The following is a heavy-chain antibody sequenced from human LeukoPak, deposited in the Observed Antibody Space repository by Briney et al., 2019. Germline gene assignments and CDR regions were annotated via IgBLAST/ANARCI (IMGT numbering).Heavy chain of an antibody. J-gene: IGHJ4*02. CDR2: ISGSGGST. Sequence: GGSLRLSCAASGFTFSSYAMSWVRQAPGKGLEWVSAISGSGGSTYYADSVKGRFTISRDNSKNTLYLQMNSLRAEDTAVYYCAKVAARKGVLRYFDRHSSDGPLWGQGTLVTVSS. D-gene: IGHD3-9*01. CDR1: GFTFSSYA. V-gene: IGHV3-23*01. CDR3: AKVAARKGVLRYFDRHSSDGPL.